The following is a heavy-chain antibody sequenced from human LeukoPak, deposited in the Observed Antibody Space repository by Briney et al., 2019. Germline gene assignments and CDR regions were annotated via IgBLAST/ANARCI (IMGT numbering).Heavy chain of an antibody. Sequence: GGSLRLSCAASGFTFSSYTMHWVRQAPGKGLEWVAVISYDGSNKYYADSVKGRFTISRDDSKNTLYLQMNSLRAEDTAMYYCAGLYSTSWYVPFDYWGQGTLVTVSS. V-gene: IGHV3-30*04. CDR2: ISYDGSNK. CDR3: AGLYSTSWYVPFDY. J-gene: IGHJ4*02. CDR1: GFTFSSYT. D-gene: IGHD6-13*01.